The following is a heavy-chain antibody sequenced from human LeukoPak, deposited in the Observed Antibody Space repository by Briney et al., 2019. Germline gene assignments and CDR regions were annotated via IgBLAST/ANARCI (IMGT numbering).Heavy chain of an antibody. J-gene: IGHJ3*02. Sequence: GGSLRLSCTASGFTVSSNCMSWVRQAPGKGLEWVSLIYSVGDTYYADSVKGRFSISRDNSKNTLYLQMNSLRAEDTAVYYCARVGEMATINGAFDIWGQGTMVTVSS. D-gene: IGHD5-24*01. V-gene: IGHV3-66*02. CDR1: GFTVSSNC. CDR3: ARVGEMATINGAFDI. CDR2: IYSVGDT.